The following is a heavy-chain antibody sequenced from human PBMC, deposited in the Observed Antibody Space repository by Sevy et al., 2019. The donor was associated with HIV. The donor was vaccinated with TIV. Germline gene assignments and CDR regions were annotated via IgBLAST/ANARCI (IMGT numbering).Heavy chain of an antibody. D-gene: IGHD3-22*01. CDR1: GFTFSYSG. Sequence: GGSLRLSCAASGFTFSYSGMHWVRQAPGKGLEWVSTIFRSGETTYYADSVKARFTISRDNSKNTLYLQMNSLRTEDTALYYCAGARYDSSGSFDAFDIWGQGTMVTVSS. CDR3: AGARYDSSGSFDAFDI. CDR2: IFRSGETT. J-gene: IGHJ3*02. V-gene: IGHV3-23*01.